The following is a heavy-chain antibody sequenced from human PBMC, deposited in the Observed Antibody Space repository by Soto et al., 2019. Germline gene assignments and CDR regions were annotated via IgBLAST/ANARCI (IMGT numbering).Heavy chain of an antibody. CDR3: ARDIHKTGYYYYGMDV. CDR2: IYYSGST. Sequence: SWTXALGCTVSGVCITSYDVILIRHPPGKGLELIGYIYYSGSTNYNPSLKSRVTISVDTSKNQFSLKLRSVTAADTAVYYCARDIHKTGYYYYGMDVWGQGTTVTLSS. J-gene: IGHJ6*02. D-gene: IGHD3-9*01. V-gene: IGHV4-59*01. CDR1: GVCITSYD.